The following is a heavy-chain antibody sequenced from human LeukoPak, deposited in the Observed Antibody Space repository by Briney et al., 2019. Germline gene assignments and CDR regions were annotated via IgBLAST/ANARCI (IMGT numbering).Heavy chain of an antibody. CDR1: GDSISSTNW. D-gene: IGHD5-18*01. V-gene: IGHV4-4*02. J-gene: IGHJ4*02. CDR2: IFHSGST. Sequence: PSETLSLTCAVSGDSISSTNWWTWVRQPPGKGLEWIGEIFHSGSTNYNPSLKSRVSMSVDKSKNQFYLRLNSVTAAGTAVYYCSRKDTPMIYFDCWGQGTLVTVSS. CDR3: SRKDTPMIYFDC.